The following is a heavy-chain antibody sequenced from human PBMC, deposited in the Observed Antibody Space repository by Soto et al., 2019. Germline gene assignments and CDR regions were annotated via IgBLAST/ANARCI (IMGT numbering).Heavy chain of an antibody. J-gene: IGHJ4*02. V-gene: IGHV1-2*04. CDR1: GYTFTSYG. CDR3: AKAIGTTGTTTFDY. Sequence: ASVKVSCKASGYTFTSYGISWVRQAPGQGLEWTGWINPNSGGTNYAQKFQGWVTMTRDTSISTAYMELSRLRSDDTAVYYCAKAIGTTGTTTFDYWGQGTLVTVSS. CDR2: INPNSGGT. D-gene: IGHD1-1*01.